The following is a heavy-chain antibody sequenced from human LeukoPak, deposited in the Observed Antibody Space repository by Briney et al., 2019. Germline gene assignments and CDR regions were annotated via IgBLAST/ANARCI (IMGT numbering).Heavy chain of an antibody. CDR3: ARDLMYGSGSY. Sequence: GGSLRLSCAVSGFTFSSYSMNWVRQVPGKGLEWVSFISSSSSYIDYADSVKGRFTISRDNAKNSLYPQMNSLRAEDTAVYYCARDLMYGSGSYWGQGTLVTVSS. D-gene: IGHD3-10*01. CDR2: ISSSSSYI. V-gene: IGHV3-21*01. J-gene: IGHJ4*02. CDR1: GFTFSSYS.